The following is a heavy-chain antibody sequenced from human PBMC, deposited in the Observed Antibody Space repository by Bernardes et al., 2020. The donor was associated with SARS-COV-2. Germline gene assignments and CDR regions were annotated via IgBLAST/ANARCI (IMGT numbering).Heavy chain of an antibody. J-gene: IGHJ6*02. Sequence: SETLSLTCSVSGVSITSYYWSWIRQPPGQGLVWIRFIDYSESTFYNPYLQSRVTLSVDTSKNQFSLNLSSVTAADTAVDYCARDAGGPETVTDYGVDGWGAGTMVT. CDR2: IDYSEST. D-gene: IGHD5-18*01. CDR3: ARDAGGPETVTDYGVDG. V-gene: IGHV4-59*01. CDR1: GVSITSYY.